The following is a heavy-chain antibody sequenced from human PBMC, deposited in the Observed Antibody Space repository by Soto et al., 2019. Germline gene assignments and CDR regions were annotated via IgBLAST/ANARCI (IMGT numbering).Heavy chain of an antibody. Sequence: QVQLQESGPGLVKPSQTLSLTCTVSGGSISSGGYYWSWIRQHPGKGLEWIGYIYYSGSTYYNPSLKSRVTISVDTSKNQFSLKLSSVTAADTAVYYCAREGGGYCSRGSFSHNYYYYYGMDVWGQGTTVTVSS. V-gene: IGHV4-31*03. CDR1: GGSISSGGYY. CDR2: IYYSGST. D-gene: IGHD2-15*01. CDR3: AREGGGYCSRGSFSHNYYYYYGMDV. J-gene: IGHJ6*02.